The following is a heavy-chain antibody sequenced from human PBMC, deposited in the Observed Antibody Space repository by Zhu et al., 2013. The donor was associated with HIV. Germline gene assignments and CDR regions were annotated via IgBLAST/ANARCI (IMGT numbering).Heavy chain of an antibody. CDR3: ARDISSGWYGFGFDP. CDR2: INAGNGNT. J-gene: IGHJ5*02. V-gene: IGHV1-3*01. Sequence: QVQLVQSGAEVKKPGASVKVSCKASGYTFTSYAMHWVRQAPGQRLEWMGWINAGNGNTKYSQKFQGRVTITRDTSASTAYMELSSLRSEDTAVYYCARDISSGWYGFGFDPWGQGTLVTVSS. D-gene: IGHD6-19*01. CDR1: GYTFTSYA.